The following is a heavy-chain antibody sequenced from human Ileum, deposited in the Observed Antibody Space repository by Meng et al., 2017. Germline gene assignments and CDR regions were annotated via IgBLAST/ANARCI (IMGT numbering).Heavy chain of an antibody. D-gene: IGHD6-13*01. Sequence: SVKVSCKASGGTFSSYAISWVRQAPGQGLEWMGGIIPIFGTANYAQKFQGRVTITADKSTSTAYMELSSLRSEDTAVYYCARVETYSSSWYVGYYYYGMAVWGQGTTVTVSS. CDR1: GGTFSSYA. J-gene: IGHJ6*02. V-gene: IGHV1-69*06. CDR3: ARVETYSSSWYVGYYYYGMAV. CDR2: IIPIFGTA.